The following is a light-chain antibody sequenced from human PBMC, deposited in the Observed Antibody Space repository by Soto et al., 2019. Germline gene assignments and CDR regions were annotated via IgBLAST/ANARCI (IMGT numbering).Light chain of an antibody. Sequence: QSALTQPASVSGSPGQSITISCTGTVSDVGGYDSVSWYQQHPGRAPKLIIYGVNNRPSGVSNRFSASKSADTASLTISGLQAEDEANYYCCSYKTSTTYVFGTGTKATVL. J-gene: IGLJ1*01. CDR2: GVN. CDR1: VSDVGGYDS. V-gene: IGLV2-14*03. CDR3: CSYKTSTTYV.